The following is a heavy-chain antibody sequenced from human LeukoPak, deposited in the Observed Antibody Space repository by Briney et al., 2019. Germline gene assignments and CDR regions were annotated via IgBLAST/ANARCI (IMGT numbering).Heavy chain of an antibody. V-gene: IGHV1-2*02. CDR3: ASSLLWTADDAFDI. CDR2: INPNSGGT. D-gene: IGHD3-10*01. Sequence: ASVKVSCKASGYTFTGYYMHWVRQAPGQGLEWMGWINPNSGGTNYAQKFQGRVTMTRDTSTSTVYMELSSLRSEDTAVYYCASSLLWTADDAFDIWGQGTMVTVSS. J-gene: IGHJ3*02. CDR1: GYTFTGYY.